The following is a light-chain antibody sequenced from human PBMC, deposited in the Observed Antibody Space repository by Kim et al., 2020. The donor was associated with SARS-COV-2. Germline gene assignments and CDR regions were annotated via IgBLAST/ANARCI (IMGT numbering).Light chain of an antibody. Sequence: SYELTQPPSVSVSPGQTASITCSGDKLGDKYACWYQQKPGQSPVLVIYQDSKRSSGIPERFSGSNSGNTATLTISGTQAREEDDYYCQAWDSSTVVFGGG. J-gene: IGLJ2*01. V-gene: IGLV3-1*01. CDR3: QAWDSSTVV. CDR2: QDS. CDR1: KLGDKY.